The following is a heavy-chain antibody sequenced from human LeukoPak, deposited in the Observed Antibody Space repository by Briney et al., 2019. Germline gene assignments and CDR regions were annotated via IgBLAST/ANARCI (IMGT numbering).Heavy chain of an antibody. Sequence: SETLSLTCTVSGGSISSSSYYWGWIRQPPGKGLEWIGSIYYSGSTYYNPSLKSRVTISVDTSKNQFSLKLSSVTAADTAVYYCARRGSPIPVSRSFVGAFDIRGQGTMVTVSS. CDR2: IYYSGST. D-gene: IGHD2-21*01. J-gene: IGHJ3*02. V-gene: IGHV4-39*01. CDR1: GGSISSSSYY. CDR3: ARRGSPIPVSRSFVGAFDI.